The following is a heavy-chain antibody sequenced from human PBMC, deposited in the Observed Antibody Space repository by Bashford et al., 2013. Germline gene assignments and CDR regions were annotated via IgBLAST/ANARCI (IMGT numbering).Heavy chain of an antibody. Sequence: ASVKVSCKASGYGFTENYMYWVRQAPGQGLEWMGIINPSGTSTSYSPEFEGRVTMTHDTSTSTVYMELSSLRSEDTAVYYCVRGGRNQYYYDETGYYYDFDYWGQGTLVTVSS. CDR3: VRGGRNQYYYDETGYYYDFDY. J-gene: IGHJ4*02. CDR2: INPSGTST. D-gene: IGHD3-22*01. CDR1: GYGFTENY. V-gene: IGHV1-46*01.